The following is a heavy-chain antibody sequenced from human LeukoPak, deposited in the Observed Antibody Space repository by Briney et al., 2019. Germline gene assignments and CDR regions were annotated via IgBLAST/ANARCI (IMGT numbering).Heavy chain of an antibody. J-gene: IGHJ4*02. CDR2: INPNSGGT. CDR1: GYTFTGYY. D-gene: IGHD2-2*02. V-gene: IGHV1-2*02. Sequence: ASVEVSCKASGYTFTGYYMHWVRQAPGQGLEWMGWINPNSGGTNYAQKFQGRVTMTRDTSISTAYMELSRLRSDDTAVYYCARDRCSSTSCYTFGWWGQGTLVTVSS. CDR3: ARDRCSSTSCYTFGW.